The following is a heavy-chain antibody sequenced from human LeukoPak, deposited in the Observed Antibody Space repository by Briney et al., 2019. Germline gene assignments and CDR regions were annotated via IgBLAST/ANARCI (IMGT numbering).Heavy chain of an antibody. V-gene: IGHV1-18*04. CDR3: ASSIVGALGYFDY. CDR1: GYTFTSYY. Sequence: ASVKVSCKASGYTFTSYYMHWVRQAPGQVLEWMGWISAYNGNTNYAQKLQGRVTMTTDTSTSTAYMELRSLRSDDTAVYYCASSIVGALGYFDYWGQGTLVTVSS. CDR2: ISAYNGNT. D-gene: IGHD1-26*01. J-gene: IGHJ4*02.